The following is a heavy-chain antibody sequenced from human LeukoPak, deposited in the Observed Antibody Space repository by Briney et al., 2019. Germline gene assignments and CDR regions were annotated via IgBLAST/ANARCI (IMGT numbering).Heavy chain of an antibody. V-gene: IGHV4-61*02. CDR2: IYTSGST. CDR1: GGSISSGSYY. Sequence: SETLSLTCTVSGGSISSGSYYWSWIRQPAGKGLEWIGRIYTSGSTNYNPSLKSRVTISVDTSKNQFSLKLSSVTAADTAVYYCARAGAYYYDSSGYSNWGQGTLVTVSS. J-gene: IGHJ4*02. D-gene: IGHD3-22*01. CDR3: ARAGAYYYDSSGYSN.